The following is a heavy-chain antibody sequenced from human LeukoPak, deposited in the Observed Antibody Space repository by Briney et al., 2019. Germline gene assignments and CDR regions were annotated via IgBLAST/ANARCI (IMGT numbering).Heavy chain of an antibody. Sequence: KPGGSLRLSCAASGFTFSSYSMNWVRQAPGKGLEWVSSISSSSSYIYYADSVKGRFTISRDNAKNSLYLQMNSLRAEDTAVYYCASMRDIVVVTAIPTRRPTFDYWGQGTLVTVSS. D-gene: IGHD2-21*02. CDR2: ISSSSSYI. CDR1: GFTFSSYS. CDR3: ASMRDIVVVTAIPTRRPTFDY. J-gene: IGHJ4*02. V-gene: IGHV3-21*01.